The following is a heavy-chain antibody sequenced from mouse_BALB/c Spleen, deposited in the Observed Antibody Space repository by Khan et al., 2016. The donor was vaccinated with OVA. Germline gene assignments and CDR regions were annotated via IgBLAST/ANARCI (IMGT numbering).Heavy chain of an antibody. D-gene: IGHD2-14*01. CDR3: ARHDRYFYAMDY. CDR2: IWSDGST. V-gene: IGHV2-6-1*01. J-gene: IGHJ4*01. Sequence: VQLQESGPGLVAPSQSLSITYTISGFSLTSYGLHWVRQPPGKGLEWLVVIWSDGSTTYNSALKSRLSISKDNSKSQVFLKMNSLQTDDTAMYYCARHDRYFYAMDYWGQGTSVTVSS. CDR1: GFSLTSYG.